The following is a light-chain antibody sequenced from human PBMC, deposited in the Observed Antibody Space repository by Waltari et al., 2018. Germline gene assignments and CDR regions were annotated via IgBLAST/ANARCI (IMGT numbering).Light chain of an antibody. V-gene: IGLV2-23*02. Sequence: QSALTQPASVSGSPGQSITISCTGTSSDVGVYNYVSWYQQHPGKAPKLMISDVTKRPSGVSDRFSGSKSGNTASLTISGLQAEDEAAYYCCSYAGSRTLVFGGGTKLTVL. CDR1: SSDVGVYNY. CDR3: CSYAGSRTLV. J-gene: IGLJ2*01. CDR2: DVT.